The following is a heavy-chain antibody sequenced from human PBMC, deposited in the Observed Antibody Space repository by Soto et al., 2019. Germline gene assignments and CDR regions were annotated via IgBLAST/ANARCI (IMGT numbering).Heavy chain of an antibody. V-gene: IGHV2-5*02. CDR3: AHRVLRAVFGLVTTTAIYFDF. D-gene: IGHD3-3*01. Sequence: QITLNESGPTVVNPTETLTLTCTFSGFSLTTSGVGVGWVRQSPGKAPEWLAFIYWDDDKRYSTSLKSRLTITKDTSKNQVVLTMANVDPADPATYYCAHRVLRAVFGLVTTTAIYFDFWGQGTPVVFSS. CDR2: IYWDDDK. J-gene: IGHJ4*02. CDR1: GFSLTTSGVG.